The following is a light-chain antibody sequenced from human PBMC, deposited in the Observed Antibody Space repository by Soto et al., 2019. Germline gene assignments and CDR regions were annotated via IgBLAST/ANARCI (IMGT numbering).Light chain of an antibody. CDR1: SSNIGSNS. J-gene: IGLJ2*01. CDR3: ASWDDTLTGGVI. CDR2: TTD. Sequence: QSVLTQPPSASGTPGQKVIISCDGSSSNIGSNSVTWYQHLPGTAPKLLISTTDTRPSGIPDRFSGSRAGTSASLAISGLPSEDEGEYYCASWDDTLTGGVIFGGGTKVTVL. V-gene: IGLV1-44*01.